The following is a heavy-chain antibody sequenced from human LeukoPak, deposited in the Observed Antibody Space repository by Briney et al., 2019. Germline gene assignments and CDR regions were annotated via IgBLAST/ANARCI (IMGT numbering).Heavy chain of an antibody. Sequence: ASVTVSCKASGYTFTGYYMHWVRQAPGQGLEWMGWINPNSGDTNFAQKFQGRVTMTRDTSISTAYMELTSLRSDDTAVYYCARGSSSWGYYGDPEFPEFDPWGQGTLVTVSS. J-gene: IGHJ5*02. CDR2: INPNSGDT. CDR1: GYTFTGYY. D-gene: IGHD3-10*01. V-gene: IGHV1-2*02. CDR3: ARGSSSWGYYGDPEFPEFDP.